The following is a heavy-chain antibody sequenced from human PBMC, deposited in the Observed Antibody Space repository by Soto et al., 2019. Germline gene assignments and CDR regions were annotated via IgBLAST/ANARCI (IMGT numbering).Heavy chain of an antibody. D-gene: IGHD3-10*02. Sequence: GGSLRLSCAASGFTFSSYAMSWVRQAPGKGLEWVSAISGSGGSTYYADSVKGRFTISIDNSKNTLYLQMNSPRAEGTAVYYCAKSPGSRITLLAYWGQGTLVTVSS. CDR1: GFTFSSYA. CDR2: ISGSGGST. J-gene: IGHJ4*02. CDR3: AKSPGSRITLLAY. V-gene: IGHV3-23*01.